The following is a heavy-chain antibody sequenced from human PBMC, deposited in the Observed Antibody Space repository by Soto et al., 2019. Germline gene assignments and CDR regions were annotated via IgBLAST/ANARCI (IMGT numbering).Heavy chain of an antibody. CDR2: ISSTTNYI. CDR1: GFTFTRYS. Sequence: EVQLVESGGGPVKPGGSLRLSCAASGFTFTRYSMNWVRQAPGKGLEWVSSISSTTNYIYYVDSMKGRFTISRDNAKNSLYLEMNSLRAEDTAVCYCARESEDLTSNFDYWGQGTLVTVSS. CDR3: ARESEDLTSNFDY. V-gene: IGHV3-21*06. J-gene: IGHJ4*02.